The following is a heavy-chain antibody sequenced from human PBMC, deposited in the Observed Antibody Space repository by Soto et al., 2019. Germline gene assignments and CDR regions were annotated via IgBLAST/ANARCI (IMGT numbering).Heavy chain of an antibody. V-gene: IGHV3-23*01. D-gene: IGHD3-3*01. CDR2: ISGSASAT. CDR1: GFSFSNYA. Sequence: GSLRLSCATSGFSFSNYAMSWVRQAPGKGLEWVSLISGSASATHYADSVKGRFTISRDNSKRTVYLQLNSLRAEDTAVYYCPKGMANKVFGVDTLFDFCGGGTLVTISS. J-gene: IGHJ4*02. CDR3: PKGMANKVFGVDTLFDF.